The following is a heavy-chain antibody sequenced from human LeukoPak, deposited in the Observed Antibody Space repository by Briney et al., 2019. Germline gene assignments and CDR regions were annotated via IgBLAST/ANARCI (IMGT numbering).Heavy chain of an antibody. CDR3: ASGDYGDPPLNY. CDR2: INPSGGST. V-gene: IGHV1-46*01. Sequence: ASVKVSCKASGYTFTSYYMHWVRQAPGQGLEWMGIINPSGGSTSYAQKFQGRVTMTRDMSTSTVYMELSSLRSDDTAVYYCASGDYGDPPLNYWGQGTLVTVSS. CDR1: GYTFTSYY. J-gene: IGHJ4*02. D-gene: IGHD4/OR15-4a*01.